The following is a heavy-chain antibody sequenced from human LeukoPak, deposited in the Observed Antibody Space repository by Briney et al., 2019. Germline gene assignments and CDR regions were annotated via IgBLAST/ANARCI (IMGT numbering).Heavy chain of an antibody. CDR2: TYNSSRLRT. Sequence: SQTLSLTCAISGDSVSSNSAAWNWIRQSPLRGLEWLGMTYNSSRLRTDYAESVKSRITINADTSKNQFSLQLNSVTPEDTAVYLCARDGQWETFDFWGQGTLVTVSS. D-gene: IGHD1-26*01. CDR3: ARDGQWETFDF. CDR1: GDSVSSNSAA. J-gene: IGHJ4*02. V-gene: IGHV6-1*01.